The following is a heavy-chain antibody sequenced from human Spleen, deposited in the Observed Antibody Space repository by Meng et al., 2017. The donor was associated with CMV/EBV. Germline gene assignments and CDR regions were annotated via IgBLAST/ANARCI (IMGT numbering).Heavy chain of an antibody. Sequence: GGSLRLSCAASGFTFSSYAMNWVRQAPGKGLEWISSISSSSTYIHYADSVKGRFTISRDYARNSLYLQMNSLRAEDTAIYYCAKDLRPCGAVCSGSAFDIWGQGTMVTVSS. CDR2: ISSSSTYI. CDR1: GFTFSSYA. J-gene: IGHJ3*02. CDR3: AKDLRPCGAVCSGSAFDI. D-gene: IGHD2-21*01. V-gene: IGHV3-21*01.